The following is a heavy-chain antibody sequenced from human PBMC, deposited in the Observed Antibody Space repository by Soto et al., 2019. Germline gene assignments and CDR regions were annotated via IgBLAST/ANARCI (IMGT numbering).Heavy chain of an antibody. CDR3: EKGRDGYNFRDAFDI. J-gene: IGHJ3*02. CDR1: GFTFSSYA. Sequence: EVQLLESGGGLVQPGGSLRLSCAASGFTFSSYAMSWVRQAPGKGLEWVSPISGSGGSTYYADSVKGRFTISRDNSKNTLYLQMNSLRGEDTAVYYCEKGRDGYNFRDAFDIWGQGTMVTVSS. CDR2: ISGSGGST. V-gene: IGHV3-23*01. D-gene: IGHD5-12*01.